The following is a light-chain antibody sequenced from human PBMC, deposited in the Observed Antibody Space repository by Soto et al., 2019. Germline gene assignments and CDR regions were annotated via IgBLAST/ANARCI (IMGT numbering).Light chain of an antibody. Sequence: QSVLTQPPSVSAAPGQKVTISCSGSSSNIGKNFVSWYQQLPGTAPKLLTYDNNERPSGIPARFSASRSGTSATLGITGPQTGDEADYYCGTWDTSLSAVVFGGGTKLTVL. V-gene: IGLV1-51*01. J-gene: IGLJ2*01. CDR1: SSNIGKNF. CDR2: DNN. CDR3: GTWDTSLSAVV.